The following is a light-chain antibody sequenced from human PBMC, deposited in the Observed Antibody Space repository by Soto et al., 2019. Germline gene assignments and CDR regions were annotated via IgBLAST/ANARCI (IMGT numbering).Light chain of an antibody. Sequence: EIVLTQSPGTLSLSPGERATLSCRASQSVSSSSLAWYQQKPGQAPRLLIYDASNRATGIPARFSGSGSGTDFTLTISSLEPEDFAVYYCQQRSNWPRGTFGQGTRLEI. CDR2: DAS. J-gene: IGKJ5*01. V-gene: IGKV3-11*01. CDR1: QSVSSSS. CDR3: QQRSNWPRGT.